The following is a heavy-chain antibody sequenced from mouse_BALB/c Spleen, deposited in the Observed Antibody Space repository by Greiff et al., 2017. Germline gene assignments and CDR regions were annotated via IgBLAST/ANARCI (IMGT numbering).Heavy chain of an antibody. D-gene: IGHD1-1*01. CDR1: GYTFTSYT. V-gene: IGHV1-4*01. Sequence: VKLVESGAELARPGASVKMSCKASGYTFTSYTMHWVKQRPGQGLEWIGYINPSSGYTNYNQKFKDKATLTADKSSSTAYMQLSSLTSEDSAVYYCEKYTTVVATNFDVWGAGTTVTVSS. J-gene: IGHJ1*01. CDR3: EKYTTVVATNFDV. CDR2: INPSSGYT.